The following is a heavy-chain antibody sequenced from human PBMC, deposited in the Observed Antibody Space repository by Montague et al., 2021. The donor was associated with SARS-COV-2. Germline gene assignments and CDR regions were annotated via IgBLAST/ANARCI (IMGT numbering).Heavy chain of an antibody. Sequence: YNPSLRSRVTISVDTSKNVFSLNLISVTAADTAVYYCARRGGSLVRGVMSSWGQGTLVTVTA. CDR3: ARRGGSLVRGVMSS. J-gene: IGHJ5*02. D-gene: IGHD3-10*01. V-gene: IGHV4-39*01.